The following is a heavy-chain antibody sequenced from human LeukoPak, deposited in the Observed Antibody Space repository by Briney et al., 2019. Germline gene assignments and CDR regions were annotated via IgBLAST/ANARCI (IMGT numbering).Heavy chain of an antibody. CDR3: ARGPLVSNSYYFDH. CDR2: ISGSGGST. D-gene: IGHD6-6*01. Sequence: GGSLRLSCAASGFTFSSYAMSWVRQAPGKGLEWVSAISGSGGSTYYADSVKGRFTISGDNAKNSLYLQMNSLRAEDTAVYYCARGPLVSNSYYFDHWGQGTLVTVSS. V-gene: IGHV3-23*01. J-gene: IGHJ4*02. CDR1: GFTFSSYA.